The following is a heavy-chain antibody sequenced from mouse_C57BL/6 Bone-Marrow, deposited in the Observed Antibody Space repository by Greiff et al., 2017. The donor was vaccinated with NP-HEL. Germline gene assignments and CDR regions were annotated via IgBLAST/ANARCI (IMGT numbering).Heavy chain of an antibody. CDR3: AKTPFHYYGSSYWYFDV. J-gene: IGHJ1*03. V-gene: IGHV2-5*01. D-gene: IGHD1-1*01. CDR2: IWRGGST. CDR1: GFSLTSYG. Sequence: VKLQESGPGLVQPSQSLSITCTVSGFSLTSYGVHWVRQSPGKGLEWLGVIWRGGSTDYNAAFMSRLSITKDNSKSQVFFKMNSLQADDTAIYYCAKTPFHYYGSSYWYFDVWGTGTTVTVSS.